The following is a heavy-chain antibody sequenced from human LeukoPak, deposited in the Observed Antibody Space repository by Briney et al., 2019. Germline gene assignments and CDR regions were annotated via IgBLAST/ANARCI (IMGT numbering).Heavy chain of an antibody. D-gene: IGHD1-14*01. J-gene: IGHJ4*02. CDR2: IYWNDDK. V-gene: IGHV2-5*01. CDR1: GFSLSTSGVG. Sequence: SGPTLVKPTQTLTLTCTFSGFSLSTSGVGVGWIRQPPGKALEWLPLIYWNDDKRYSPSLKSRLTITKDTSENQVLLTITKTXXVXXATYYCAHRLPQNPAYYFDYWGQGTLVTVSS. CDR3: AHRLPQNPAYYFDY.